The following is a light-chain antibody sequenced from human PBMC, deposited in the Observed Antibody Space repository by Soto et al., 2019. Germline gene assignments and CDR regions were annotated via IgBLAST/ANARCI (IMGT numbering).Light chain of an antibody. CDR1: SSNIGRNY. CDR3: ATWDNSLSAWV. J-gene: IGLJ3*02. Sequence: QSVLTQPPSVSATPGQKVTISCSGSSSNIGRNYVSWYQQFPGTAPKLVVYDNDKRPSGTPDRFSGSNSGTSATLGITGLQTGDEADYYCATWDNSLSAWVLGGGTKLTVL. V-gene: IGLV1-51*01. CDR2: DND.